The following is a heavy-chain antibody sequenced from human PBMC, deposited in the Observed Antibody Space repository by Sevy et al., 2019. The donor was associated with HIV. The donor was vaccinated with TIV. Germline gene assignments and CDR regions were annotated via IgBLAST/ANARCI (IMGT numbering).Heavy chain of an antibody. CDR2: IWYEGTNK. CDR3: ASGAYYYASRSQNFDY. J-gene: IGHJ4*02. CDR1: GFTFSSYG. D-gene: IGHD3-10*01. V-gene: IGHV3-33*01. Sequence: GGALRLSCAASGFTFSSYGMHWVRQAPGKGLEGVALIWYEGTNKYYADSVKGRFTISRDNSKNTLHLQMNSLRAEDTAVYYCASGAYYYASRSQNFDYWGPGTLVTVSS.